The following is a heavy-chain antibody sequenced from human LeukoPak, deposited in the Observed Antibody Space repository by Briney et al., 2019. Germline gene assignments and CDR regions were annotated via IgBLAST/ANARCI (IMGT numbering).Heavy chain of an antibody. CDR1: GGTLSSYA. V-gene: IGHV1-69*13. CDR2: IIPIFGTA. D-gene: IGHD2-2*01. CDR3: ARGYCSSTSCYQAVYYFDY. Sequence: SVKVSCKASGGTLSSYAISWVRQAPGQGLEWMGGIIPIFGTANYAQKFQGRVTITADESTSTAYMELSSLRSEDTAVYYCARGYCSSTSCYQAVYYFDYWGQGTLVTVSS. J-gene: IGHJ4*02.